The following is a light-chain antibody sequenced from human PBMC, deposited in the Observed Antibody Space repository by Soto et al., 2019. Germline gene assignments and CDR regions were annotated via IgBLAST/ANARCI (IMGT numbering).Light chain of an antibody. CDR3: QQYGSSPPIT. V-gene: IGKV3-20*01. Sequence: EIVFTQSPGTLSLSPGERATRGCRASQSVSSSYLAWYQQKPGQAPRLLIYGASSRTAGIPDRFSGSGSGTDFTLTISRLEPEDFAVYYCQQYGSSPPITFGQGTRLEIK. J-gene: IGKJ5*01. CDR1: QSVSSSY. CDR2: GAS.